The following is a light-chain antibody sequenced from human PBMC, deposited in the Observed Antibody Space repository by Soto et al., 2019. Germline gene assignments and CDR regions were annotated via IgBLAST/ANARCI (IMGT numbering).Light chain of an antibody. Sequence: DIVFTQDPVILSLSPGGRATLSCRASQSVSSSYLAWYQQKPGQTPNLLIYDASNRATDIPARFIGSGSGTEFTLTISSLQSEDFAVYYCQQYIKWPRTFGQGTKV. CDR3: QQYIKWPRT. J-gene: IGKJ1*01. V-gene: IGKV3-15*01. CDR1: QSVSSSY. CDR2: DAS.